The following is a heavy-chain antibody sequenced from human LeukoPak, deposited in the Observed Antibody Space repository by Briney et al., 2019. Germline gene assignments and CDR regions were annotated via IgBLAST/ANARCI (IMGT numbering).Heavy chain of an antibody. D-gene: IGHD6-13*01. CDR2: IIPIFGTA. CDR1: GGTFSSYA. V-gene: IGHV1-69*01. CDR3: ARERQGIAAALYY. Sequence: ASVKVSCKASGGTFSSYAISWVRQAPGQGLEWMGGIIPIFGTANYAQKFQGRVTITADESTSTAYMELSSLRSEDTAVYYCARERQGIAAALYYWGQGTLVTASS. J-gene: IGHJ4*02.